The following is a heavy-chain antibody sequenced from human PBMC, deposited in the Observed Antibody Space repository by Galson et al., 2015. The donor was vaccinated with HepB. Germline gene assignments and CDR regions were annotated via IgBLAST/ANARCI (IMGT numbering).Heavy chain of an antibody. CDR2: ISSGSSTI. CDR1: GFTFSSYS. D-gene: IGHD2-2*03. V-gene: IGHV3-48*01. CDR3: ARDLDISVSDAFHI. J-gene: IGHJ3*02. Sequence: SLRLSCAASGFTFSSYSMNWVRQAPGKGLEWVSYISSGSSTIYYADSVKGRFTISSDNAKNSLYLQMNSLRADDAAVYYCARDLDISVSDAFHIWGQGTMVTVSS.